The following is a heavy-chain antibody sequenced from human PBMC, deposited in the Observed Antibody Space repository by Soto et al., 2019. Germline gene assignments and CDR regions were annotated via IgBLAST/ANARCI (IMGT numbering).Heavy chain of an antibody. CDR3: ARGVVRYSTGETGVGDFGY. J-gene: IGHJ4*02. CDR1: GASLSSSY. CDR2: VYHTGAT. Sequence: SETLSLTCTVSGASLSSSYWSWIRPSPERGLEWLAYVYHTGATNYNPSLKSRVTISLDSSKSHFYLNLTHLNTAATPASFCARGVVRYSTGETGVGDFGYWSQRSLGTVSS. D-gene: IGHD2-8*02. V-gene: IGHV4-59*01.